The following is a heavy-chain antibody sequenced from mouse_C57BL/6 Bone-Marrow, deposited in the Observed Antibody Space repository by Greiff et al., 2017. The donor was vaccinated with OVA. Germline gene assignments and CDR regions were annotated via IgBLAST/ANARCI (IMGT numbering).Heavy chain of an antibody. CDR3: ARPVADY. J-gene: IGHJ2*01. CDR2: INPNNGGT. V-gene: IGHV1-26*01. D-gene: IGHD1-1*01. Sequence: EVKLQQSGPELVKPGASVKISCKASGYTFTDYYMNWVKQSHGKSLEWIGDINPNNGGTSYNQKFKGKATLTVDKSSSTAYMELRSLTSEDSAVYYCARPVADYWGQGTTLTVSS. CDR1: GYTFTDYY.